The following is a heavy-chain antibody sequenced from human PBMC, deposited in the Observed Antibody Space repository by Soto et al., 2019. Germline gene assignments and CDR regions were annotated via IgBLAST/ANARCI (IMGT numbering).Heavy chain of an antibody. CDR1: GGSFSGYY. J-gene: IGHJ6*03. D-gene: IGHD2-2*01. CDR3: ARAPRQYCSNTSCRKNYYYYYYMDV. Sequence: QVQLQQWGAGLLKPSETLSLTCAVYGGSFSGYYWSWLRQPPGKGLEWIGEINHSGSTNYNPSLKSRVTISVDTSKNQFSLKLSSVTAADTAVYYCARAPRQYCSNTSCRKNYYYYYYMDVWGKGTTVTVSS. CDR2: INHSGST. V-gene: IGHV4-34*01.